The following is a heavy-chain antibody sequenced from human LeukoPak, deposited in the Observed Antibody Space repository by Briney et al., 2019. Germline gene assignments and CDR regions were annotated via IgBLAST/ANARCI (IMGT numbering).Heavy chain of an antibody. J-gene: IGHJ4*02. CDR1: GYTFTGYY. Sequence: ASVKVSCTASGYTFTGYYMHWVRQAPGQGLEWMAWINPNSGGTNSAQKFQGRVTMTRDTSISTAYLELSRLRSDDTAVYYCARVGFCSGGTCPYYFDQWGQGTLVTVSS. V-gene: IGHV1-2*02. D-gene: IGHD2-15*01. CDR2: INPNSGGT. CDR3: ARVGFCSGGTCPYYFDQ.